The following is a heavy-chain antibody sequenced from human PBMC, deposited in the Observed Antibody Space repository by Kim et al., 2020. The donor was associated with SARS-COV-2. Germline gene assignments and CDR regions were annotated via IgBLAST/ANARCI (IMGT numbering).Heavy chain of an antibody. J-gene: IGHJ4*02. D-gene: IGHD1-1*01. CDR2: IWYDGSDK. CDR3: ARDQARYWNDFDY. Sequence: GGSLILSCAASGFTFSTYGMHWVRQAPGKGLEWVAVIWYDGSDKYYADSVKGRFTISRDNSKNTLYLQMNSLRAEDTAVYYCARDQARYWNDFDYWGQGTLVTVSS. CDR1: GFTFSTYG. V-gene: IGHV3-33*01.